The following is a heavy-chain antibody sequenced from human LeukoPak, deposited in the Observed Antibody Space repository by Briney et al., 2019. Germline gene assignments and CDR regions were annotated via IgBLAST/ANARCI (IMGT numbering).Heavy chain of an antibody. CDR1: GGSISSYY. D-gene: IGHD3-22*01. J-gene: IGHJ4*02. Sequence: SETLSLTCTVSGGSISSYYWCWIRQPPGKGLEWIGYIYYSGSTNYNPSLKSRVTISVDTSKNQFSLKLSSVTAADTAVYYCARQGHYYDSSGYDYWGQGTLVTVSS. CDR3: ARQGHYYDSSGYDY. V-gene: IGHV4-59*08. CDR2: IYYSGST.